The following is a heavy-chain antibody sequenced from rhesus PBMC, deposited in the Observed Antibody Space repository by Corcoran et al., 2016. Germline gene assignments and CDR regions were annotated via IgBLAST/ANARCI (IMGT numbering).Heavy chain of an antibody. Sequence: EVQLLESGGGLVQPGGSLRLSCASSGFTFSRYGMSLVRQAPGKGLEWVSYISNGGGSTYYADSVKGRFTISRDNSKNTLSLQMNSLRAEDTAVYYCAKEITYYYSGIEFWGQGALVTVSS. V-gene: IGHV3S5*01. CDR1: GFTFSRYG. J-gene: IGHJ1*01. CDR2: ISNGGGST. D-gene: IGHD3-16*01. CDR3: AKEITYYYSGIEF.